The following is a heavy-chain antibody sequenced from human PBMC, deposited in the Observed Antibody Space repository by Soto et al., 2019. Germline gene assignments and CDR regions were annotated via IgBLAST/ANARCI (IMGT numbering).Heavy chain of an antibody. D-gene: IGHD6-13*01. CDR1: GGSISSSNW. CDR3: AGVAAWKWFDP. V-gene: IGHV4-4*02. J-gene: IGHJ5*02. CDR2: IYHSGST. Sequence: QVQLQESGPGLVKPSGTLSLTCAVSGGSISSSNWWSWVRQPPGKGLEWIGEIYHSGSTNYNPSLKCRVTISVDKSKNQFSLKLSSVTAADTAVYYCAGVAAWKWFDPWGQGTLVTVSS.